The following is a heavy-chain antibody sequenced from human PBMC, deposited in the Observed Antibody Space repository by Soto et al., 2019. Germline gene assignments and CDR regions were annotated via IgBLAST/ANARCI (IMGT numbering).Heavy chain of an antibody. V-gene: IGHV4-4*02. D-gene: IGHD2-8*01. CDR1: GVSISSGNW. CDR3: ARLVYDTRLNYMYFDF. CDR2: IFHDGTA. Sequence: SETLSLTCAVSGVSISSGNWWTWVRQTPQRGLEYIGEIFHDGTANYYPSFERRVAISVDTYKNQFSLKLTSVTAADTAIYFCARLVYDTRLNYMYFDFWGQGALVTVSS. J-gene: IGHJ4*02.